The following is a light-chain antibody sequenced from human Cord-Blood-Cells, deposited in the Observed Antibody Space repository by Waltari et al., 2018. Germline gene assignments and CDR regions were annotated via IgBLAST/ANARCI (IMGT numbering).Light chain of an antibody. CDR2: WAS. CDR3: QQYYSTPPT. V-gene: IGKV4-1*01. J-gene: IGKJ4*01. Sequence: DIVMTQSPDSLAVSLGERATINCKSSQRVLYSSNNKNYLAWYQQKPGQPPKPLIYWASTRESGVPDRFSGSGSGTDFTLTISSLQAEDVAVYYCQQYYSTPPTFGGGTKVEIK. CDR1: QRVLYSSNNKNY.